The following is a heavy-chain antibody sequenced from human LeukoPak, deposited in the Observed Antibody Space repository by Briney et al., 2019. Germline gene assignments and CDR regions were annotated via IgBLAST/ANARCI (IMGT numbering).Heavy chain of an antibody. D-gene: IGHD3-22*01. J-gene: IGHJ4*02. CDR3: AKRRGVYDGSGADFGY. CDR1: GFTFSSYA. V-gene: IGHV3-30-3*02. Sequence: GGSLRLSCAASGFTFSSYAMHWVRQAPGKGLEWVAVISYDGSNKYYADSVKGRFTISRDNSKNTLYLQMNSLRAEGTAVYYCAKRRGVYDGSGADFGYWGQGTLVTVSS. CDR2: ISYDGSNK.